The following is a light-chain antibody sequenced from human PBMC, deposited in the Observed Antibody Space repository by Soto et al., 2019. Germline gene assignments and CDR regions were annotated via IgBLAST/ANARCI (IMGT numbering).Light chain of an antibody. CDR2: EVS. CDR1: SSDVGAYNF. J-gene: IGLJ3*02. Sequence: QSALTQPASMSGSPGQSITISCTGTSSDVGAYNFVSWYQQYPGTVPKLIIYEVSYRPSGVSNRFSGSKSGNTASLTISGLLAEDEADYFCASKTRTTFLVFGGGTKVTVL. CDR3: ASKTRTTFLV. V-gene: IGLV2-14*01.